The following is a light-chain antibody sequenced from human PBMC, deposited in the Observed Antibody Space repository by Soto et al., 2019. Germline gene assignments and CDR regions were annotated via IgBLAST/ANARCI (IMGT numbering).Light chain of an antibody. Sequence: QSALTQPASVSGSPGQSITISCTGTSSDVGSYNYVSWYQHHPGKVPKLMIYDVSSRPSGVSNRFSGSKSGNTASLTISGLQTEDEADYYCSSYSTSETRVFGTGSMVTV. J-gene: IGLJ1*01. V-gene: IGLV2-14*03. CDR2: DVS. CDR3: SSYSTSETRV. CDR1: SSDVGSYNY.